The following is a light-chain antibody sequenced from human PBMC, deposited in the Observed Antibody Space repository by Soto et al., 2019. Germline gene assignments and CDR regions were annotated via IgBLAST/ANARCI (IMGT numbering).Light chain of an antibody. CDR1: SSDVGGYNY. J-gene: IGLJ2*01. V-gene: IGLV2-14*01. Sequence: QSVLTQPASVSGSPGQSITISCTGTSSDVGGYNYVSWYQQLPGKAPKLMIYDVSNRPSGVSNRFSGSKSGNTASLTISGLQAEDEADYYCSSYTSSSTPVFGGGTKLTVL. CDR2: DVS. CDR3: SSYTSSSTPV.